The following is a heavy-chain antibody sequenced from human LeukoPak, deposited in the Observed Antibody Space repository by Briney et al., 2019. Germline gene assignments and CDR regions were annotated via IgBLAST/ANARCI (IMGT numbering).Heavy chain of an antibody. CDR3: AREGSEKSDY. J-gene: IGHJ4*02. V-gene: IGHV4-30-4*01. CDR2: IYYSGST. CDR1: GGSISSGDYS. Sequence: SETLSLTCTVSGGSISSGDYSRSWIRQPPGKGLEWIGYIYYSGSTYYNPSLKSRVTISVGTSKNQFSLKLSSVTAADTAVYYCAREGSEKSDYWGQGTLVTVSS. D-gene: IGHD2-15*01.